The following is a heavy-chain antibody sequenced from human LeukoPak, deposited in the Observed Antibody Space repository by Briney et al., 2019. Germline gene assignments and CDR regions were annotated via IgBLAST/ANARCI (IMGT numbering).Heavy chain of an antibody. Sequence: GGSLRLSCAASGFSFTAYAMSWFRQAPGKGLEWVANIHDDGTVKNYVDSVKGRFTISRDDARNSVSLQLTRLRADDTALYYCARGRGWVDHWGQGTLVTVSS. CDR3: ARGRGWVDH. CDR2: IHDDGTVK. D-gene: IGHD3-16*01. CDR1: GFSFTAYA. V-gene: IGHV3-7*01. J-gene: IGHJ4*02.